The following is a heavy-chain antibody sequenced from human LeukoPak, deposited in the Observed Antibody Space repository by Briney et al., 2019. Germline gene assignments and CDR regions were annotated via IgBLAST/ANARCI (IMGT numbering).Heavy chain of an antibody. CDR2: ISPSGGGI. J-gene: IGHJ4*02. CDR3: AKIYCRSTSCHFDY. CDR1: GFTFSTYA. Sequence: GGSLRLSCAASGFTFSTYAMSWVRQAPGKGLEWVSGISPSGGGIYYADSVKGRFSISRDNSKNTLYLQMNSLRAEDTALYYCAKIYCRSTSCHFDYWGQGTLVTVSS. V-gene: IGHV3-23*01. D-gene: IGHD2-2*01.